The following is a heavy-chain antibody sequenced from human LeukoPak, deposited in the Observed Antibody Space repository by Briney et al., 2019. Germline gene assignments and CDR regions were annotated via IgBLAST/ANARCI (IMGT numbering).Heavy chain of an antibody. Sequence: SENLSLTCAVSGYSISSGYYWGWIRQPPGKGLEWIGSIYHSGSTYYNPSLKSRVTISVDTSKNQFSLKLSSVTAADTAVYYCAKTSYYYGSGSYFHFDYWGQGTLVTVSS. CDR1: GYSISSGYY. D-gene: IGHD3-10*01. J-gene: IGHJ4*02. CDR2: IYHSGST. CDR3: AKTSYYYGSGSYFHFDY. V-gene: IGHV4-38-2*01.